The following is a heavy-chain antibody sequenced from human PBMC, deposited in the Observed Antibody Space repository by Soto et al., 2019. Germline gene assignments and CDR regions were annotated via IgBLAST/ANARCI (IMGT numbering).Heavy chain of an antibody. V-gene: IGHV1-18*01. D-gene: IGHD5-18*01. J-gene: IGHJ6*02. CDR1: GYTFCSHS. Sequence: QAQLVQSGAEVKKPGASVKVSCKASGYTFCSHSISWVRQAPGQGLEWMGRISADNSNTKYAQKFRGRVTMTTDTSTSTVYMELRNLRSDDTAVYYCARCIQQDYYYGMDVWGQGTTVTVSS. CDR2: ISADNSNT. CDR3: ARCIQQDYYYGMDV.